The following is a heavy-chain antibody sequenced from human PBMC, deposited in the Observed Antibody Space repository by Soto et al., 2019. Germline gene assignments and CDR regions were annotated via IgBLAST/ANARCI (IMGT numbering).Heavy chain of an antibody. D-gene: IGHD2-15*01. CDR1: GYTFTGYY. CDR3: ARLQERGVAGEVDY. V-gene: IGHV1-2*02. J-gene: IGHJ4*02. CDR2: MHPNSGET. Sequence: ASVKVSCKASGYTFTGYYMHWVRQAPGQGLEVMGWMHPNSGETNYAQTLQGRLTMTRDTSISTAYMELRSLTSDDTAVYYCARLQERGVAGEVDYRGQGTLVTVSS.